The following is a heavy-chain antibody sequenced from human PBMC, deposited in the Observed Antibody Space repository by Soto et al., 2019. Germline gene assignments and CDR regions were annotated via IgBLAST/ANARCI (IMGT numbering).Heavy chain of an antibody. Sequence: EVQLVESGGDFVQPGGSLRLSCEASGFTFSAFWMHWVRHVPGEGLIWISRTNKDGASSEYADSVKGRFSVSRDNAKNTMFLHMTGLRAEDTAVYYCARDDLRRNEALDIWGQGTVVTVSS. CDR3: ARDDLRRNEALDI. J-gene: IGHJ3*02. V-gene: IGHV3-74*01. CDR1: GFTFSAFW. D-gene: IGHD2-21*01. CDR2: TNKDGASS.